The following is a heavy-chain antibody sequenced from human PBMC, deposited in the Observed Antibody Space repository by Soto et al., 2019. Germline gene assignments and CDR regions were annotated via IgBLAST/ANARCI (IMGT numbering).Heavy chain of an antibody. CDR1: GGSISSYY. CDR2: MYNSGTT. V-gene: IGHV4-59*01. J-gene: IGHJ4*02. D-gene: IGHD3-16*01. Sequence: QVQLQESGPGLVKPSETLSLTCTVSGGSISSYYWAWIRQPPGKGLEWIGYMYNSGTTNYNPSLKSRVTISVDTSKKQFSLRLTSVTAADTAMYYCASVRAIHYYFDSWGQGTLVTVS. CDR3: ASVRAIHYYFDS.